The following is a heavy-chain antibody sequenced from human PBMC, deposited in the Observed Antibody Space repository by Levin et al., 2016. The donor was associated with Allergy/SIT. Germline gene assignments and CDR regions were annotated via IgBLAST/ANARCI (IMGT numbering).Heavy chain of an antibody. CDR1: GFTFSSHD. Sequence: ETLSLTCAASGFTFSSHDMNWIRQAPGKGLEWVSGVSGSGGYTYYADSVKGRFTISRDNSKNTLYLQMNSLRPEDTAVYYCAKGLWFGEVPFGGYYALDVWGQGTTVTVSS. CDR2: VSGSGGYT. J-gene: IGHJ6*02. CDR3: AKGLWFGEVPFGGYYALDV. D-gene: IGHD3-10*01. V-gene: IGHV3-23*01.